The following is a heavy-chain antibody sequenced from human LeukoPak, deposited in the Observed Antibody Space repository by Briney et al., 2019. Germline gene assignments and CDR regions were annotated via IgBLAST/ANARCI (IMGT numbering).Heavy chain of an antibody. D-gene: IGHD3-10*01. CDR2: IIPIFGTA. J-gene: IGHJ6*04. CDR3: ARLSYYYGSGSYSVDV. Sequence: ASVKVSCKASGGTFSSYAISWVRQAPGQGLEWMGGIIPIFGTANYAQKFQGRVTITADKSTSTAYMELSSLRSEDTAVYYCARLSYYYGSGSYSVDVWGKGTTVTVSS. V-gene: IGHV1-69*06. CDR1: GGTFSSYA.